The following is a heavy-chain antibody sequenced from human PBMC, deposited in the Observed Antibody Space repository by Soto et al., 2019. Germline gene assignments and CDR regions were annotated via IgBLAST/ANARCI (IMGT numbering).Heavy chain of an antibody. J-gene: IGHJ3*02. V-gene: IGHV4-4*02. CDR1: SGSISSSNW. D-gene: IGHD4-17*01. Sequence: QVQLQESGPGLVKPSGTLSLTCAVSSGSISSSNWWSWVRQPPGKGLEWIGEISHSGSTNYNPSLQRRVNISVDKSKNEFSLKLSSVTAADTAVYYCARGRSTVTSDAFDIWGQGTMVTVSS. CDR3: ARGRSTVTSDAFDI. CDR2: ISHSGST.